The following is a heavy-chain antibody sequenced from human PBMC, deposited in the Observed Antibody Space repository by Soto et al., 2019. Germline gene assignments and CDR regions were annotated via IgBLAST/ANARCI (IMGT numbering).Heavy chain of an antibody. CDR3: ARDLLTVAGDYYYYYGMDV. CDR1: GYTFTSYA. J-gene: IGHJ6*02. V-gene: IGHV1-3*01. CDR2: INAGNGNT. D-gene: IGHD6-19*01. Sequence: GASVKVSCKASGYTFTSYAMHWVRQAPGQRLEWMGWINAGNGNTKYSQKFQGRVTITRDTSASTAYMELSSLRSEDTAVYYCARDLLTVAGDYYYYYGMDVWGQGTTVTVSS.